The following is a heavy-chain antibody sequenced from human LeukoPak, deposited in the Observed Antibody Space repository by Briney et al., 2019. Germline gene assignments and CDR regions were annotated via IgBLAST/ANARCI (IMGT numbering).Heavy chain of an antibody. Sequence: ASVKVSCKASGYTFTSYGISWVRQAPGQGLEWMGWISAYNGNTNYAQKLQGRVTMTTDTSTSTAYMELRSLRSDDTAVYYCARDRAGILEWLLSPSTFDYWGQGTLVTVSS. CDR3: ARDRAGILEWLLSPSTFDY. D-gene: IGHD3-3*01. V-gene: IGHV1-18*01. CDR2: ISAYNGNT. J-gene: IGHJ4*02. CDR1: GYTFTSYG.